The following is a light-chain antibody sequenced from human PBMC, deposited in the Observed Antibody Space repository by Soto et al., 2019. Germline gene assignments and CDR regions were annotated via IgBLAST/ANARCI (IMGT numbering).Light chain of an antibody. CDR3: HHYET. J-gene: IGKJ1*01. Sequence: IVLTQSPATPSSLPGDRVPLSCRASQSVSRSYLGWYRQKPGQAPRLLMYGASIRAAGVPDRFSGSGSGTEFTLTISRLEPEDFTVYYCHHYETFGQGTKVDI. V-gene: IGKV3-20*01. CDR1: QSVSRSY. CDR2: GAS.